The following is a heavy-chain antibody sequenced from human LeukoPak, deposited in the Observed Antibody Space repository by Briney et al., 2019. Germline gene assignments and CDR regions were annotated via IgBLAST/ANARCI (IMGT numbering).Heavy chain of an antibody. CDR3: ATDGAGFDA. CDR2: INIGGTNT. CDR1: GFTFNDYY. V-gene: IGHV3-11*01. Sequence: GGSLRLSCAASGFTFNDYYMSWIHQAPGKGLEWLSYINIGGTNTHYADSVKGRFTISRDNAKKSLYLEMNNLRAEDTAVYYCATDGAGFDAWGQGVLATVSS. J-gene: IGHJ5*02.